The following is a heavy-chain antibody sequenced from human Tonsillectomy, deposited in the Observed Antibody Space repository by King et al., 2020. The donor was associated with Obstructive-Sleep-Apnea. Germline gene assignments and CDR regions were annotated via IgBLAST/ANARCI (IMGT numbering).Heavy chain of an antibody. CDR3: ARDLKPWYFDL. CDR2: IYYSGGT. J-gene: IGHJ2*01. Sequence: QVQLQESGPGLVKPSQTLSLTCTVSGGSIRRGDYYCGWFRQPPGKGLEGMGYIYYSGGTSYNPSLKSRVTISVDTSKNQFSLKLSSVTAADTAVYYCARDLKPWYFDLWGRGTLVTVSS. V-gene: IGHV4-30-4*01. CDR1: GGSIRRGDYY.